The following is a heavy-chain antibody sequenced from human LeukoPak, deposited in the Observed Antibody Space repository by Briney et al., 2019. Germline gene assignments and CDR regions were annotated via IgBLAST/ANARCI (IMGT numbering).Heavy chain of an antibody. J-gene: IGHJ5*02. V-gene: IGHV3-7*01. CDR3: AKEIVFRVAAAVRGGWFDG. CDR2: IKQDGGEK. Sequence: GGSLRLSCAASGFTFSSYWMSWVRQAPGKGLEWVANIKQDGGEKYYVDSVKGRFTISRDTARNSLYLHMNRLRDADTAVYFCAKEIVFRVAAAVRGGWFDGWGQRTLVTVSS. CDR1: GFTFSSYW. D-gene: IGHD6-13*01.